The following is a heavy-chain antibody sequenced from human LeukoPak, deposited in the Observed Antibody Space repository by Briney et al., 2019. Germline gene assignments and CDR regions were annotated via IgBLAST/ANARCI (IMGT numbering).Heavy chain of an antibody. V-gene: IGHV3-30*02. Sequence: PGGSLRLSCAASGFTFSTYGMHWVRQAPGKGLEWVAFIQNDGSKKYYADSVKGRFTISRDNSKNTLYLQMNSLRSEDTAVYYCAKPLLRVGTDYNFWSGYRDWGQGTLVTVSS. CDR3: AKPLLRVGTDYNFWSGYRD. CDR2: IQNDGSKK. D-gene: IGHD3-3*01. CDR1: GFTFSTYG. J-gene: IGHJ4*02.